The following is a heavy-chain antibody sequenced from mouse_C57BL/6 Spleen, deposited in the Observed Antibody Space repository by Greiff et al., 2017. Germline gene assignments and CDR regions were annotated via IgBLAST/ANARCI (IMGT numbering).Heavy chain of an antibody. CDR1: GFTFSDYG. CDR3: ATMYYDYDSYAMDD. CDR2: ISSGSSTL. Sequence: EVQRVESGGGLVKPGGSLTLSCAASGFTFSDYGMHWVRQAPGKGLEWVAYISSGSSTLYYADTVKGRFTLSVDNAKNTLFLQMSRLRSEDTAVYYCATMYYDYDSYAMDDWGQGTSVTVSS. J-gene: IGHJ4*01. V-gene: IGHV5-17*01. D-gene: IGHD2-4*01.